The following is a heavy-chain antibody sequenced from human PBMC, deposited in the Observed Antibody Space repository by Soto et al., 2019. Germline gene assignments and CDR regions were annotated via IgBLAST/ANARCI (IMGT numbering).Heavy chain of an antibody. CDR1: GFAFSSYW. D-gene: IGHD6-13*01. J-gene: IGHJ4*02. V-gene: IGHV3-74*01. CDR3: AKDSRIAAADDY. CDR2: IDPYETGI. Sequence: PGGSLRLSCAASGFAFSSYWMHWGRQAPGKGLVWVSRIDPYETGINYADSVKGRFTISRDNAKNTLYLQMNSLRAEDTAVYYCAKDSRIAAADDYWGQGTLVTVSS.